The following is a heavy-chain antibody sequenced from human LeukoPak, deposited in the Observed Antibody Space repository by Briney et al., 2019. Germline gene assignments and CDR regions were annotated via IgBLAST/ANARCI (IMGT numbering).Heavy chain of an antibody. CDR3: SCIRRRVYCPHDHYCGIDL. CDR2: IYYSGTT. J-gene: IGHJ6*02. V-gene: IGHV4-59*01. CDR1: GGSISSYY. D-gene: IGHD2-8*02. Sequence: AETLSLTCTVSGGSISSYYWNWIRQPPGKGLEWIGDIYYSGTTNYNPSVKGRVTISVDTSKNQFSLKLSSVTAADTAVYYCSCIRRRVYCPHDHYCGIDLWGQGTTVTVSS.